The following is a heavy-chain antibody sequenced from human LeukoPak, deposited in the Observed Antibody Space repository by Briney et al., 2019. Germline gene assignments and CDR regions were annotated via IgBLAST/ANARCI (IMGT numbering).Heavy chain of an antibody. CDR3: ARAVVRGVIPAYYYYMDV. CDR1: GGSISSYY. CDR2: IYYSGST. J-gene: IGHJ6*03. Sequence: NPSETLSLTCTVSGGSISSYYWSWIRQPPGKGLEWIGYIYYSGSTNYNPSLKSRVTISVDTSKNQFSLKLSSVTAADTAVYYCARAVVRGVIPAYYYYMDVWGKGTTVTISS. D-gene: IGHD3-10*01. V-gene: IGHV4-59*01.